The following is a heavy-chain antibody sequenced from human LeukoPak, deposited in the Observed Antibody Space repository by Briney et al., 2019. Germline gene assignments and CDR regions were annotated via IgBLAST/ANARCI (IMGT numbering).Heavy chain of an antibody. V-gene: IGHV3-21*01. Sequence: GGSLRLSCAASGFTFSSYSMNSVRQAPGKGLEWDSSIISSSSYIYYAHSVKDRFTISRDNDKNSMYLQMNSLRAEDTAVYYCARGLWFGELGFDYWGQGTLVTVSS. CDR1: GFTFSSYS. D-gene: IGHD3-10*01. CDR2: IISSSSYI. CDR3: ARGLWFGELGFDY. J-gene: IGHJ4*02.